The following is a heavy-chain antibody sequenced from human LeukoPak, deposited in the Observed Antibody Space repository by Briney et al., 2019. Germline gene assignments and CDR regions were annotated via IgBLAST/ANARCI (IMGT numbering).Heavy chain of an antibody. CDR1: GFTFSRYG. CDR3: AKDGYFAWLFSS. CDR2: ISYDGRNK. D-gene: IGHD3-9*01. V-gene: IGHV3-30*18. J-gene: IGHJ5*02. Sequence: GRSLRLSCAASGFTFSRYGVHGARDAPGGGLVGGAVISYDGRNKYYVDSVKGRFTIHRDNSKNTLYLQMNSLRAEDTAVYYCAKDGYFAWLFSSWGQGTLVTVSS.